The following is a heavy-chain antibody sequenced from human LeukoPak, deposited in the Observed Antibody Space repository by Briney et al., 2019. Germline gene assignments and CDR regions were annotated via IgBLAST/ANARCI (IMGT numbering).Heavy chain of an antibody. V-gene: IGHV3-30*01. Sequence: QPGRSLRLSCAASGFTFSSYAMHWARQAPGKGLEWVAVISYDGSNKYYADSVKGRFTISRDNSKNTLYLQMNSLRAEDTAVYYCARDRVGSSYPTGELDYWGQGTLVTVSS. CDR3: ARDRVGSSYPTGELDY. J-gene: IGHJ4*02. D-gene: IGHD3-16*02. CDR1: GFTFSSYA. CDR2: ISYDGSNK.